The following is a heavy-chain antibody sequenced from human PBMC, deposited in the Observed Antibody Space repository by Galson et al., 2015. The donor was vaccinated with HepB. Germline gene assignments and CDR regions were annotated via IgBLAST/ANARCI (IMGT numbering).Heavy chain of an antibody. CDR3: ARRGNDILTGYYRAFDI. J-gene: IGHJ3*02. Sequence: SETLSLTCAVYGGSFSGYYWSWIRQPPGKGLEWLGEINHSGSTNYNPSLKSRVTISVDTSKNQFSLKLSSVTAADTAVYYCARRGNDILTGYYRAFDIWGQGTMVTVSS. CDR1: GGSFSGYY. CDR2: INHSGST. V-gene: IGHV4-34*01. D-gene: IGHD3-9*01.